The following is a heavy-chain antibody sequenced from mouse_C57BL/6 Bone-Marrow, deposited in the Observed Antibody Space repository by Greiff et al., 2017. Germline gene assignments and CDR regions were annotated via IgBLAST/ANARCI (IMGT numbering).Heavy chain of an antibody. CDR1: GFNIKDDY. CDR3: TTGYLYAMDY. CDR2: IDPENGDT. D-gene: IGHD2-2*01. V-gene: IGHV14-4*01. Sequence: EVQLQQSGAELVRPGASVKLSCTAPGFNIKDDYMHWVKQRPEQGLEWIGWIDPENGDTEYASKFQGKATITADTSSNTAYLQLSSLTSEDTAVYYCTTGYLYAMDYWGQGTSVTVSS. J-gene: IGHJ4*01.